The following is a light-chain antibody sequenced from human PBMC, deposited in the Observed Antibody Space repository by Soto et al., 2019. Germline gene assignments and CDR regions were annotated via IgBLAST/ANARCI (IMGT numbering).Light chain of an antibody. Sequence: EIVLTQSPGTLSLSPGERATLSCRASQSIRSNYLAWYQQKPGQAPRLLIYTAYSRATGIPARFSGSGSGTDFTLTSSRLEPEDFAVYFWQQYGGSPWTFGQGTKVEIK. CDR2: TAY. V-gene: IGKV3-20*01. J-gene: IGKJ1*01. CDR3: QQYGGSPWT. CDR1: QSIRSNY.